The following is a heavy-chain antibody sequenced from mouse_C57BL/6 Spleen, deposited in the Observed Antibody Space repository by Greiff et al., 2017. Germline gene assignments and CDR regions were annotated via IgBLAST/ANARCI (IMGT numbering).Heavy chain of an antibody. CDR3: AREVVGYYYAMDY. CDR1: GYAFSSYW. CDR2: IYPGDGDT. D-gene: IGHD1-1*01. Sequence: SGAELVKPGASVKISCKASGYAFSSYWMNWVKQRPGKGLEWIGQIYPGDGDTNYNGKFKGKATLTADKSSSTAYMQLSSLTSEDSAVYFCAREVVGYYYAMDYWGQGTSVTVSS. J-gene: IGHJ4*01. V-gene: IGHV1-80*01.